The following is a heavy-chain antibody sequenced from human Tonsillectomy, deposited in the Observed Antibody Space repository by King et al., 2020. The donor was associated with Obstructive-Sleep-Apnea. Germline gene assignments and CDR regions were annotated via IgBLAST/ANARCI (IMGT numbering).Heavy chain of an antibody. V-gene: IGHV3-30*04. J-gene: IGHJ4*02. D-gene: IGHD6-19*01. CDR3: ARGRYSSGYTNRNFDY. Sequence: VQLVQSGGGVVQPGRSLRLSCAASGFTFISYAMHWVRQAPGKGLEWVAVISYDGSNKYYADSVKGRFTISRDNSKNTLYLQMNSLRAEDTAVYYCARGRYSSGYTNRNFDYWGQGTLVTVSS. CDR1: GFTFISYA. CDR2: ISYDGSNK.